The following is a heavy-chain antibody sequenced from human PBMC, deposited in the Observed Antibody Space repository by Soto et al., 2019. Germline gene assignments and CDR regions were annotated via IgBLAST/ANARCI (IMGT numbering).Heavy chain of an antibody. CDR1: GGSISSGGYY. V-gene: IGHV4-31*03. Sequence: PSETLSLTCTVSGGSISSGGYYWSWIRQHPGKGLEWIGYIYYSGSTYYNPSLKSRVTISVDTSKNQFSLKLSSVTAADTAVYYCARWRSPLLVYDSSGQFDYWGQGTLVTVSS. D-gene: IGHD3-22*01. J-gene: IGHJ4*02. CDR2: IYYSGST. CDR3: ARWRSPLLVYDSSGQFDY.